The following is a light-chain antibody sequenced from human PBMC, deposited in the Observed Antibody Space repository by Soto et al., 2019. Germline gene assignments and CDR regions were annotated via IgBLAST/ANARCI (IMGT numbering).Light chain of an antibody. CDR1: QSVTSGD. V-gene: IGKV3-20*01. J-gene: IGKJ1*01. CDR2: GAS. CDR3: QQYGNFPRT. Sequence: EIVLTQSPGTLSLSPGERATLSCRASQSVTSGDLAWYQQKPGQAPRLLMYGASRRTTGVPDRFSGSGSGTDFTLTISRLQPEDFAVYYCQQYGNFPRTFGQGTKVEIK.